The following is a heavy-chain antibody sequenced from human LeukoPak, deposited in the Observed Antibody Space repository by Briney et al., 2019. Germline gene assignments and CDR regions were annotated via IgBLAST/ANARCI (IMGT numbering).Heavy chain of an antibody. Sequence: PGGSLRLSCAASGFTFSSYSMNWVRQAPGKGLEWVSSISSSSSYIYYADSVKGRFTISRDNAKNSLYLQMNSLRAEDTAVYYCARNSGSYYRPSYYFDYWGQGTLVTVSS. D-gene: IGHD1-26*01. CDR1: GFTFSSYS. CDR3: ARNSGSYYRPSYYFDY. CDR2: ISSSSSYI. V-gene: IGHV3-21*01. J-gene: IGHJ4*02.